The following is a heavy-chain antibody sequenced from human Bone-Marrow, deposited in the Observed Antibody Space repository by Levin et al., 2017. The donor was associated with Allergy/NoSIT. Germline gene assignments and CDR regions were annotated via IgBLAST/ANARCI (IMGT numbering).Heavy chain of an antibody. Sequence: LRLSCSVSGGSISNDDSYWSWIRQSPEKGLEWLGYIHHSGSTYYNPSLMSRLRMSIDMSKRQFSLKLTSLTAADTAVYYCARRYGSGDSYNWFDRWGQGILVTVSS. CDR1: GGSISNDDSY. D-gene: IGHD3-10*01. J-gene: IGHJ5*02. CDR3: ARRYGSGDSYNWFDR. V-gene: IGHV4-30-4*01. CDR2: IHHSGST.